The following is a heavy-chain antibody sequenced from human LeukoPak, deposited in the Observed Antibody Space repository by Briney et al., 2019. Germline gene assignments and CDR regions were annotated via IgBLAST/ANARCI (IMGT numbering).Heavy chain of an antibody. Sequence: SPTLSLTCTVSGGSISNSYWSWVRQPPGKGMEWIGYMYYSGSTNYNPSLERRVTISGDTSKNQFSLKLICVTAADTAVYYCARSPCTSASCPRRNVFDVWGQGTMVTVSS. CDR3: ARSPCTSASCPRRNVFDV. D-gene: IGHD2-2*01. CDR1: GGSISNSY. CDR2: MYYSGST. J-gene: IGHJ3*01. V-gene: IGHV4-59*08.